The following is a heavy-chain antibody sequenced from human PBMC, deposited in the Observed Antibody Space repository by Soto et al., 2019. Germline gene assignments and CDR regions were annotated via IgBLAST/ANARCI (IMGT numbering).Heavy chain of an antibody. CDR3: AGSIAAGYGLGV. J-gene: IGHJ6*01. D-gene: IGHD6-6*01. CDR1: GYTLTELS. CDR2: FDTEDGET. Sequence: ASVKVSCKVSGYTLTELSMHWVRQAPGKGLEWMGGFDTEDGETIYAQKFQGRVTMTEDTSTDTAYMELSSLRYENTAVYYCAGSIAAGYGLGVWGRGTTGGVSS. V-gene: IGHV1-24*01.